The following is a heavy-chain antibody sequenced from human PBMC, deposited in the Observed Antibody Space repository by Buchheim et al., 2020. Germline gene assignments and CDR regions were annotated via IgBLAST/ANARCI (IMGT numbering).Heavy chain of an antibody. V-gene: IGHV5-51*01. Sequence: EVQLVQSGAEVKKPGDSLRISCKGSGYSFSNYWIGWVRQMPGKGLEWMGIFYPGDSDTRSSPPFQGQVTISAAQSLSTAYPQWSSLRASDTATYYCVRGRGYCSDSATCYVYDYWGQRTL. J-gene: IGHJ4*02. CDR2: FYPGDSDT. D-gene: IGHD2-15*01. CDR3: VRGRGYCSDSATCYVYDY. CDR1: GYSFSNYW.